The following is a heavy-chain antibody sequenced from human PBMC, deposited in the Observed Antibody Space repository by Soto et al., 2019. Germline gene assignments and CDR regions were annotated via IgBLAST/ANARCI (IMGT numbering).Heavy chain of an antibody. CDR3: ARAGDDCSNAKSYMIDY. CDR2: INTGNGNT. J-gene: IGHJ4*02. V-gene: IGHV1-3*04. Sequence: GYSFTGSGITWLHHANGKRLEWMAWINTGNGNTKYSQNFQDRVTITRDTSASTAYMELNSLGSEDTAMYYCARAGDDCSNAKSYMIDYWGQGTQVTV. CDR1: GYSFTGSG. D-gene: IGHD2-8*01.